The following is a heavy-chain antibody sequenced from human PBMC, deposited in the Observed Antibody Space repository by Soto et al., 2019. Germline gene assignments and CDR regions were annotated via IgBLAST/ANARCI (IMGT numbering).Heavy chain of an antibody. CDR2: IWYDGSNK. D-gene: IGHD3-10*01. J-gene: IGHJ4*02. CDR3: ERDGYCSGRYYIDY. Sequence: QVQLVESGGGVVQPGRSLRLSCAASGFTFSSYGMHWVRQAPGKGLAWVAVIWYDGSNKYYADSVKGRFTISRDNSKYTLYLQMNSLRAEDTAVYYCERDGYCSGRYYIDYWGQGTLVTVSS. CDR1: GFTFSSYG. V-gene: IGHV3-33*01.